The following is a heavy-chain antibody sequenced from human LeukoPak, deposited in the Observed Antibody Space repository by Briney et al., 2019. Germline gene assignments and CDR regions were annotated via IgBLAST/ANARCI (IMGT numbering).Heavy chain of an antibody. CDR3: ARELVTMVLPTGMDV. D-gene: IGHD3-10*01. Sequence: PSETLSLTCAVSGGSISSNSYYWGWICQPPGKGLEWIGSIYYSGSTYYNPSLKSRVTISVDTSKDQFSLKLSSVTAADTAVYYCARELVTMVLPTGMDVWGKGTTVTISS. CDR1: GGSISSNSYY. V-gene: IGHV4-39*07. J-gene: IGHJ6*04. CDR2: IYYSGST.